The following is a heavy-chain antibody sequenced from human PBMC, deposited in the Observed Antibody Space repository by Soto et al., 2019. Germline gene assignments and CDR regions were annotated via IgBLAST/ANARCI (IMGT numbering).Heavy chain of an antibody. CDR3: ARERSSSWYSLDP. CDR1: GGTFISYT. Sequence: QVQLVQSGAEVKKPGSSVKVSCKASGGTFISYTISWVRQAPGQGLEWMGRIIPILGIANYAQKFQGRVTITADKSTSTADMELSSLRSEDTAVYYCARERSSSWYSLDPWVQGTLVTVSS. D-gene: IGHD6-13*01. J-gene: IGHJ5*02. V-gene: IGHV1-69*08. CDR2: IIPILGIA.